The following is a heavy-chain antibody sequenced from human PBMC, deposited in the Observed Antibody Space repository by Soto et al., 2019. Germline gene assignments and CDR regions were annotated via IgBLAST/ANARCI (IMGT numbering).Heavy chain of an antibody. CDR2: IYYSGTT. CDR1: GYSISSRSYY. CDR3: ARQRTSVLTLAYFDV. V-gene: IGHV4-39*01. J-gene: IGHJ4*02. D-gene: IGHD2-21*02. Sequence: PSETLSLTCVGTGYSISSRSYYWGWIRQPPGQGLVWIGSIYYSGTTYNNPSLSSRVSMSIDTSKDQLSLKLKSVTAADTVLYFCARQRTSVLTLAYFDVWGPGSLFTVSS.